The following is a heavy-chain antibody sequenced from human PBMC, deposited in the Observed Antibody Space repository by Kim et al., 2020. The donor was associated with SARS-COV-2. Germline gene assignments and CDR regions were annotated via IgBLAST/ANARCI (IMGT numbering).Heavy chain of an antibody. CDR1: GFTFDDYA. V-gene: IGHV3-9*01. CDR2: ISWNSGSI. CDR3: AKDSGSYYHDAFDI. Sequence: GGSLRLSCAASGFTFDDYAMHWVRQAPGKGLEWVSGISWNSGSIGYADSVKGRFTISRDNAKNSLYLQMTSLRAEDTALYYCAKDSGSYYHDAFDIWGQG. J-gene: IGHJ3*02. D-gene: IGHD3-10*01.